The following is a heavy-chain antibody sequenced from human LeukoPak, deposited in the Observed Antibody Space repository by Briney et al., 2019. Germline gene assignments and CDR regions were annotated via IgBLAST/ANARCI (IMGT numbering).Heavy chain of an antibody. D-gene: IGHD4-11*01. CDR3: ARTRGWSYTVTTGNAFDY. Sequence: PSETLSLTCAVYGGSFSSYYWSWIRQPPGKGLEWIGYIYYSGSTNYNPSLKSRVTISVDTSKNQFSLKLSSVTAADTAVYYCARTRGWSYTVTTGNAFDYWGQGTLVTVSS. CDR2: IYYSGST. J-gene: IGHJ4*02. V-gene: IGHV4-59*01. CDR1: GGSFSSYY.